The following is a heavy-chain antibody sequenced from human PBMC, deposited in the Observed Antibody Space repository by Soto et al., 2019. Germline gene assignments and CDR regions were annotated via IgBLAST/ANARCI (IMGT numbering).Heavy chain of an antibody. V-gene: IGHV4-34*01. CDR2: INHSGST. CDR1: GGSFSGYY. J-gene: IGHJ4*02. Sequence: PSETLSLTCAVYGGSFSGYYWSWIRQPPGKGLEWIGEINHSGSTNYNPSLKSRVTISVDTSKNQFSLKLSSVTAADTAVYYCARPGYSSGWYRVYFDYWGQGTLVTVSS. D-gene: IGHD6-19*01. CDR3: ARPGYSSGWYRVYFDY.